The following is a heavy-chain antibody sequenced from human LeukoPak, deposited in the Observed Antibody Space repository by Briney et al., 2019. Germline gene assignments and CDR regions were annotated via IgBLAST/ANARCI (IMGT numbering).Heavy chain of an antibody. V-gene: IGHV3-23*01. D-gene: IGHD2-15*01. CDR1: GFAFSSYA. CDR3: AKVASIVVVVAPGQDAFDI. Sequence: GGSLRLSCAASGFAFSSYAMSWVRQAPGKGLEWVSAISGSGGSTYYADPVKGRFTISRDNSKNTLYLQMNSLRAEDTAVYYCAKVASIVVVVAPGQDAFDIWGQGTMVTVSS. CDR2: ISGSGGST. J-gene: IGHJ3*02.